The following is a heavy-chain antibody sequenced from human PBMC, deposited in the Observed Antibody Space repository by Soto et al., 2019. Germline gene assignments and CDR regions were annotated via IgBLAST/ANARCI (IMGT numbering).Heavy chain of an antibody. Sequence: GGSLRLSCAASGFTFSSYTMNWVRQAPGKGLEWVSHISSGSSTIYYADSVKGRFTISRDNAKNSLYLQMNSLRAEDTAVYYCAGSCAYCSALDYWGQGTLVTVSS. CDR1: GFTFSSYT. J-gene: IGHJ4*02. CDR3: AGSCAYCSALDY. V-gene: IGHV3-48*01. D-gene: IGHD2-15*01. CDR2: ISSGSSTI.